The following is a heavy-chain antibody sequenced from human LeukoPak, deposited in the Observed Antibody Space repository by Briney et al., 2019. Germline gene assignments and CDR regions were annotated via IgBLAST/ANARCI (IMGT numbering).Heavy chain of an antibody. J-gene: IGHJ4*02. CDR1: GGSFSGYC. D-gene: IGHD3-10*01. Sequence: SETLSLTCAVYGGSFSGYCWGWIRQPPGKGLEWIGSIYYSGSTYYNPSLKSRVTISVDTSKNQFSLKLNSVTATDTAVYYCARHYGPWGQGTLVTVCS. CDR2: IYYSGST. V-gene: IGHV4-39*01. CDR3: ARHYGP.